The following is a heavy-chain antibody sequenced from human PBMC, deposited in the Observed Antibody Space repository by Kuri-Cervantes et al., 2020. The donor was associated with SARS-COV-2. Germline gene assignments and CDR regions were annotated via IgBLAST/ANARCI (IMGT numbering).Heavy chain of an antibody. J-gene: IGHJ4*01. D-gene: IGHD6-25*01. CDR3: ARYGEANQRSGRHELDY. CDR2: IYYSGST. CDR1: GGSISSYY. V-gene: IGHV4-59*08. Sequence: GSLRLSCTVSGGSISSYYWSWIRQPPGKGLEWIGYIYYSGSTNYNPSLKSRLAISVDTSKNQFSLRLNSVTAADTAVYYCARYGEANQRSGRHELDYWGHGTLVTVSS.